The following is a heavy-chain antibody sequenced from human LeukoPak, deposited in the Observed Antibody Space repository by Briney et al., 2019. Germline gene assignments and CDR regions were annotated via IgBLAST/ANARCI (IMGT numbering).Heavy chain of an antibody. CDR2: IYSGGST. Sequence: PGGSLRLSCAASGFTVSSNYMSWVRQAPGKGLEWVSVIYSGGSTYYADSVKGRFTISRDNSENTLYLQMNSLRAEDTAVYYCASRMYYDYVWGALDVWGQGTTVTVSS. J-gene: IGHJ6*02. CDR1: GFTVSSNY. D-gene: IGHD3-16*01. V-gene: IGHV3-53*01. CDR3: ASRMYYDYVWGALDV.